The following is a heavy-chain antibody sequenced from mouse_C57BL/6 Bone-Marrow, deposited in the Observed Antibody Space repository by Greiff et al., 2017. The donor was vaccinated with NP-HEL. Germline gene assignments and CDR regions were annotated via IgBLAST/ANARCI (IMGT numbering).Heavy chain of an antibody. CDR3: ARDNLYYYGSSYGYYYAMDY. V-gene: IGHV5-4*01. CDR1: GFTFSSYA. CDR2: ISDGGSYT. Sequence: EVQLVESGGGLVKPGGSLKLSCAASGFTFSSYAMSWVRQTPEKRLEWVATISDGGSYTYYPDNVKGRFTISRDNAKNNLYLQMSHLKSEDTAMYYCARDNLYYYGSSYGYYYAMDYWGQGTSVTVSS. D-gene: IGHD1-1*01. J-gene: IGHJ4*01.